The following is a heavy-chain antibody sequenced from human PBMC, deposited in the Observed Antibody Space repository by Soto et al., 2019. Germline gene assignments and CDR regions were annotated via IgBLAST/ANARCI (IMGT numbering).Heavy chain of an antibody. V-gene: IGHV3-72*01. J-gene: IGHJ4*02. CDR1: GFTFSDHY. CDR3: ARGLPDFDY. D-gene: IGHD5-18*01. Sequence: GGSLRLSCAASGFTFSDHYMDWVRQAPGKGLEWVARSRNKTRSFSTEYAASVKGRFTISRDDSQSSVYLQMNSLKTEDTAVYYCARGLPDFDYWGQGTRVTVSS. CDR2: SRNKTRSFST.